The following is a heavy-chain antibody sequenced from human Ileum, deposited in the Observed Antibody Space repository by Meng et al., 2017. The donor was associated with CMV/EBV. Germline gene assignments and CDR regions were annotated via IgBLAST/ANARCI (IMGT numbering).Heavy chain of an antibody. Sequence: RLQGPAPRPLQPSETLSPTCTVTGGSLTSYYWTWLRQPAGKGLEWIGRIHPTGTTDDNPSLRSRVSMSLDKSKNQFSLKLTSVTAADTAVYYCARAAARGVPVDLWGQGTLVTVSS. J-gene: IGHJ5*02. CDR3: ARAAARGVPVDL. V-gene: IGHV4-4*07. D-gene: IGHD3-10*01. CDR1: GGSLTSYY. CDR2: IHPTGTT.